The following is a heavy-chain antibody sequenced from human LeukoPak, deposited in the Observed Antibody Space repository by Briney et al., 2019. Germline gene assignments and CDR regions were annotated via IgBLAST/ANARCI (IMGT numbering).Heavy chain of an antibody. D-gene: IGHD1-26*01. CDR1: GYTFTGYY. V-gene: IGHV1-2*02. CDR2: INPNSGGT. CDR3: ARDRAGGYGWFDP. Sequence: ASVKVSCKASGYTFTGYYMHWVRQAPGQGLEWMGWINPNSGGTNYAQKFQGRVTMTRDTSISTAYMELSRLRSDDTAVYYCARDRAGGYGWFDPWGQGTLVTVSS. J-gene: IGHJ5*02.